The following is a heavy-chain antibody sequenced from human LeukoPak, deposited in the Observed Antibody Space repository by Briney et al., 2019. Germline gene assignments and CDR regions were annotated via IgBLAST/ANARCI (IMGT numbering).Heavy chain of an antibody. D-gene: IGHD1-1*01. CDR3: ARVRGTLYHLDY. J-gene: IGHJ4*02. CDR1: GYTFTGYY. CDR2: INPNSGGT. Sequence: GASVKVSCKASGYTFTGYYMHWVRQAPGQGLGWMGWINPNSGGTKYAQKFQGRVTMTRDTSISTAYMELSRLRSDDTAVYYCARVRGTLYHLDYWGQGTLVTVSS. V-gene: IGHV1-2*02.